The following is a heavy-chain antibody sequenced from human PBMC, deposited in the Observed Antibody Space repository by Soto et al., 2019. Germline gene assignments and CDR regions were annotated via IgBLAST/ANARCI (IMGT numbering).Heavy chain of an antibody. V-gene: IGHV1-18*01. Sequence: ASVKVSCKASGYTFTSYGISWVRQAPGQGLEWMGWISAYNGNTNYAQKLQGRVTMTTDTSTSTAYMELRSLRSDDTAVYYCARDTDYGGTSGAFDIWGQGTMVTVSS. CDR1: GYTFTSYG. J-gene: IGHJ3*02. CDR3: ARDTDYGGTSGAFDI. D-gene: IGHD4-17*01. CDR2: ISAYNGNT.